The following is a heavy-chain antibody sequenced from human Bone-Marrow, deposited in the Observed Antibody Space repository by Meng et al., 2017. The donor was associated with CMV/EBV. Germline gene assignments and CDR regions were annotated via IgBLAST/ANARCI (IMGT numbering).Heavy chain of an antibody. D-gene: IGHD6-19*01. V-gene: IGHV4-59*01. CDR3: ARQSSGWLYYFDD. CDR2: IYYSGST. J-gene: IGHJ4*02. CDR1: GGSISSYY. Sequence: SETLSLTCTVSGGSISSYYWSWIRQPPGKGLEWIGYIYYSGSTNYNPSLKSRVTISVDTSKNQFSLKLSSVTAADTAVYYCARQSSGWLYYFDDWGQGTRVTGSS.